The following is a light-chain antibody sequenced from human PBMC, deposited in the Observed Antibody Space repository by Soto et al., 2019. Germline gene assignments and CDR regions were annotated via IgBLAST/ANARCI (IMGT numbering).Light chain of an antibody. CDR2: AAS. CDR3: QQSYSTPQT. V-gene: IGKV1-39*01. Sequence: DIQMTQSPSSLSASVGDRVTITCRASQSISNYLNWYQQKPGKARKVLIYAASSLQSGVPSKFSGSGTDFTLTISSLQAEDVATYYCQQSYSTPQTCGQGTRVEIK. CDR1: QSISNY. J-gene: IGKJ1*01.